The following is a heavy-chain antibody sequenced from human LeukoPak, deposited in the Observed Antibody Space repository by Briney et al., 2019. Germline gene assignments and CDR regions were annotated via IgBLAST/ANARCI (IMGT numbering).Heavy chain of an antibody. D-gene: IGHD6-13*01. J-gene: IGHJ4*02. V-gene: IGHV1-58*01. CDR2: IVVGSGNT. Sequence: ASVKASCKASGFTFTSSAVQWVRQARGQRLEWIGWIVVGSGNTSYAQKFQERVTITRDMSTSTAYMELSSLRSEDTAVYYCAADSSSWLLLDYWGQGTLVTVSS. CDR3: AADSSSWLLLDY. CDR1: GFTFTSSA.